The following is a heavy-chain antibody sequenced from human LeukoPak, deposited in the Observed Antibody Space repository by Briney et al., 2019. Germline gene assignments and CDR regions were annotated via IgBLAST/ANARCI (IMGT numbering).Heavy chain of an antibody. J-gene: IGHJ4*02. CDR2: TYHNDSDT. D-gene: IGHD5-18*01. V-gene: IGHV5-51*01. CDR1: GYSFTNYW. CDR3: ARHRGYNYGYSDY. Sequence: GESLKISCKGSGYSFTNYWIGWVRQMPGKGLEWMGITYHNDSDTRYSPSFQGLVTISADKSIRTAYLQWSSLKASDTAMYYCARHRGYNYGYSDYCGQGTLVTASS.